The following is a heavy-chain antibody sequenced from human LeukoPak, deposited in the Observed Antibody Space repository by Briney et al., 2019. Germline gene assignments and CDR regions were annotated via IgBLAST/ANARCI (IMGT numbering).Heavy chain of an antibody. D-gene: IGHD3-3*01. CDR1: GYSFTSYW. Sequence: GESLKISCKGSGYSFTSYWIGWVRQMPGKGLEWMWIIYPGDSDTRYSPSFQGQVTISADKSISTAYLQWSSLKASDTAMYYCARHVGNDFWSLYYFDYWGQGTLVTVSS. CDR3: ARHVGNDFWSLYYFDY. CDR2: IYPGDSDT. J-gene: IGHJ4*02. V-gene: IGHV5-51*01.